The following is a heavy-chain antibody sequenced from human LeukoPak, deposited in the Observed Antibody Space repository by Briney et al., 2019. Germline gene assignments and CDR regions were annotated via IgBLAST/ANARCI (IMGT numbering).Heavy chain of an antibody. CDR2: INPNSGGT. Sequence: ASVKVSCKASGYTFTAYYMHWVRQAPGQGLEWMGRINPNSGGTNSAQKFQGRVTMTRDTSISTAYMDLRSLRSDDTAVYYCARERSGWFFSNWDQGTLVTVSS. D-gene: IGHD6-19*01. J-gene: IGHJ4*02. CDR3: ARERSGWFFSN. CDR1: GYTFTAYY. V-gene: IGHV1-2*02.